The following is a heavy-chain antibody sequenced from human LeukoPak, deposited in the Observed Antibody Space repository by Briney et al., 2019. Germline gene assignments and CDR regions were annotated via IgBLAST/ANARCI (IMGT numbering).Heavy chain of an antibody. CDR2: IYYSGST. D-gene: IGHD3-9*01. CDR3: ASTYYDILTGYYSEYFDY. Sequence: SETLSLTCTVSGGSISSGGYYWSWIRPHPGKGQGWIGYIYYSGSTYYNPSLKSRVTISVDTSKNQLSLKLSSVTAADTAVYYCASTYYDILTGYYSEYFDYWGQGTLVSVSS. J-gene: IGHJ4*02. CDR1: GGSISSGGYY. V-gene: IGHV4-31*03.